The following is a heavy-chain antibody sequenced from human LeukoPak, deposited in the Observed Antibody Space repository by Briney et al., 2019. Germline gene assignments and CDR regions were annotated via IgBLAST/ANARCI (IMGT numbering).Heavy chain of an antibody. CDR3: ARDGGYSSSWYYFDY. J-gene: IGHJ4*02. D-gene: IGHD6-13*01. Sequence: GGSLRLSCAASGFTFSSYAMHWVRKAPGKGLEWVAVISYDGSNKYYADSVKGRFTISRDNSKNTLYLQMNSLRAEDTAVYYCARDGGYSSSWYYFDYWGQGTLVTVSS. CDR2: ISYDGSNK. CDR1: GFTFSSYA. V-gene: IGHV3-30-3*01.